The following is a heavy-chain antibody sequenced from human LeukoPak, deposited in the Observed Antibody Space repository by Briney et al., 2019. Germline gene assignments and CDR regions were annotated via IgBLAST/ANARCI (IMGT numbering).Heavy chain of an antibody. CDR2: NSGSGGST. J-gene: IGHJ4*02. V-gene: IGHV3-23*01. D-gene: IGHD6-13*01. CDR1: GFTFSSYA. Sequence: PGGSLRLSCAASGFTFSSYAMSWVRQAPGKGLEWVSANSGSGGSTYYADSVKGRFTISRDNSKNTLYLQMNSLRAEDTAVYYCARASRRYSSSWTDYWGQGTLVTVSS. CDR3: ARASRRYSSSWTDY.